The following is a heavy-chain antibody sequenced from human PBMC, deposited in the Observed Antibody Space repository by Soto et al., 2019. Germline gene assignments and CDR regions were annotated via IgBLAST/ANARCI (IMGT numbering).Heavy chain of an antibody. D-gene: IGHD2-15*01. V-gene: IGHV4-4*02. CDR2: IYHSGST. Sequence: SETLSLTCAVSSGSISSSNWWSWVRQPPGKGLEWIGEIYHSGSTNYNPSLKSRVTISVDKSKNQFSLKLSFVTAADTAVYYCARFKGYCSGGSCYRTTKYYYYMDVWGKGTTVTVSS. J-gene: IGHJ6*03. CDR1: SGSISSSNW. CDR3: ARFKGYCSGGSCYRTTKYYYYMDV.